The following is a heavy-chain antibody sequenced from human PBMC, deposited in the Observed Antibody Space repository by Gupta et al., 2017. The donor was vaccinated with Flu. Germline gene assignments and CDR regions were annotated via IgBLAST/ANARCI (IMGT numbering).Heavy chain of an antibody. V-gene: IGHV3-23*01. CDR1: SSYA. Sequence: SSYALSWVRQDQGRGMEWVSGISNTGEKPYYAGYVKGRFTTSRDNTRNSVYHQINSLRAETTAKYVGAEDVLPTEYNWFDPWGRGTRVAVSS. J-gene: IGHJ5*02. CDR2: ISNTGEKP. CDR3: AEDVLPTEYNWFDP.